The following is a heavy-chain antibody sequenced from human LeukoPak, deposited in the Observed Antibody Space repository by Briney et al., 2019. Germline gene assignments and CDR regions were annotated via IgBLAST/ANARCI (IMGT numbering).Heavy chain of an antibody. CDR3: AKDNRATMGATAPDY. CDR1: GFTFDDYA. V-gene: IGHV3-9*01. D-gene: IGHD1-26*01. J-gene: IGHJ4*02. Sequence: GRSLRLSCAASGFTFDDYAMHWVRQAPGKGLEWVSGISWNSGSIDYADSVKGRFTISRDNAKNSLYLQMNSLRAEDTALYYCAKDNRATMGATAPDYWGQGTLVTVSS. CDR2: ISWNSGSI.